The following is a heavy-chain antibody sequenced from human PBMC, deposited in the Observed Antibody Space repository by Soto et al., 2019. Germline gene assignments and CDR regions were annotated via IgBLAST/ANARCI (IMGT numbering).Heavy chain of an antibody. CDR2: ISYDGSNK. CDR3: AKGFSYSVIDY. D-gene: IGHD5-18*01. J-gene: IGHJ4*02. V-gene: IGHV3-30*18. CDR1: GFTFSTYG. Sequence: QVQLVESGGGVDQPGRSLRLSCAASGFTFSTYGMHWVRQAPGKGLEWVAVISYDGSNKYYADSVKGRFTISRDNSKNTLYLQMSSLRAEDTAVYYCAKGFSYSVIDYWGQGTLVTVSP.